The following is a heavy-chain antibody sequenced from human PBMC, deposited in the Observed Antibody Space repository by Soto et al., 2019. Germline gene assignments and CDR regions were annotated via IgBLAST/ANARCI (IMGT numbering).Heavy chain of an antibody. J-gene: IGHJ4*02. D-gene: IGHD3-10*01. CDR1: GDSVSSNTAG. Sequence: QVQLQQSGPGLVKPSQTLSLTCTISGDSVSSNTAGWNWIRQSPSRGLEWLGRTYYRSKWYNDYAVFVKSRISINPDTSKNPFSLQLRSVTPEDTAVYYCARGEEGSGRLFDYWGQGTLVTVSS. V-gene: IGHV6-1*01. CDR2: TYYRSKWYN. CDR3: ARGEEGSGRLFDY.